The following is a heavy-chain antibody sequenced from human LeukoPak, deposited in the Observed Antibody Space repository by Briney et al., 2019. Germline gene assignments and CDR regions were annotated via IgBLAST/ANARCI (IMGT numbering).Heavy chain of an antibody. D-gene: IGHD2/OR15-2a*01. J-gene: IGHJ5*02. Sequence: SETLSLTCAVYGGSFSGYYWSWIRQPPGKGLEWIGEINHSGSTNYNPSLKSRVTISVDTSKNQFSLKLSPVTAADTAVYYCAVQPLIGWFDPWGQGTLVTVSA. CDR3: AVQPLIGWFDP. CDR1: GGSFSGYY. V-gene: IGHV4-34*01. CDR2: INHSGST.